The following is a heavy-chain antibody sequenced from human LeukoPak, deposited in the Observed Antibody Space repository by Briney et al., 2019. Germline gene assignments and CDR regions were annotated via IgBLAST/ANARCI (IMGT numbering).Heavy chain of an antibody. D-gene: IGHD2-15*01. J-gene: IGHJ4*02. CDR2: ISFDGNNK. CDR3: AKDRDRGDMYCSGGSCYSGAFDY. V-gene: IGHV3-30*18. CDR1: GFTFSSYS. Sequence: GGSLRLSCAASGFTFSSYSMHWVRQAPGKGLEWVAVISFDGNNKYYADSVRGRFTISRGNSKSTLYLQMNSLRAEDTAVYYCAKDRDRGDMYCSGGSCYSGAFDYWGQGTLVTVSS.